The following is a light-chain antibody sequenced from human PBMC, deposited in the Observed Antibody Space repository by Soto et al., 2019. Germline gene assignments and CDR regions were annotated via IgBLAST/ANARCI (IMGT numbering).Light chain of an antibody. J-gene: IGKJ4*01. V-gene: IGKV3-15*01. CDR1: QSVSSN. CDR2: GAS. CDR3: QQYNNWPFT. Sequence: EIVMTQSPATLSVSPGERATLSCRASQSVSSNYLAWYQQKPGQAPKVLIYGASTRATGIPTRFSGSGSGTEFTLTISSLQSEDFAVYYCQQYNNWPFTFGGGTKVDIK.